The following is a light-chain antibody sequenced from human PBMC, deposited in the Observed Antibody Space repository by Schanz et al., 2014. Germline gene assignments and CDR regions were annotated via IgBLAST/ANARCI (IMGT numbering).Light chain of an antibody. V-gene: IGLV2-18*02. J-gene: IGLJ3*02. Sequence: SALTQPPSVSGSPGQSLTISCTGTSSDVGTSDRVSWYHHPPGNAPKLMIYDVSNRLSGVSNRFSGSKSGNTASLTISGLQAEDEADYFCSSYVGSNNWVFGGGTKLTVL. CDR3: SSYVGSNNWV. CDR2: DVS. CDR1: SSDVGTSDR.